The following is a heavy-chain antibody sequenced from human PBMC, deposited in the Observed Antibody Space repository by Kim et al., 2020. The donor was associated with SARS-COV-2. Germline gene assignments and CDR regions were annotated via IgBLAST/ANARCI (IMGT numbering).Heavy chain of an antibody. CDR3: ARIKLIAAAGIDY. V-gene: IGHV3-21*01. D-gene: IGHD6-13*01. Sequence: GGSLRLSCAASGFSFSSYSMNWVRQAPGKGLEWVSSITSGSTYIYYADSVKGRFTISRDNAKNSLYLQMNSLRAEDTAVYYCARIKLIAAAGIDYWGQGTLVTVSS. J-gene: IGHJ4*02. CDR1: GFSFSSYS. CDR2: ITSGSTYI.